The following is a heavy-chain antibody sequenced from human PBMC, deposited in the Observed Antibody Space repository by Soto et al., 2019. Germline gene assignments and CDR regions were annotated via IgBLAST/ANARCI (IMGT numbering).Heavy chain of an antibody. V-gene: IGHV4-31*03. J-gene: IGHJ6*02. D-gene: IGHD5-12*01. CDR2: IYYSGSTKYNPTRA. CDR1: GVSISSGGYY. Sequence: QVQLRESGPGLVKPSQTLSLTCTVSGVSISSGGYYWSWIRQHPGKGLECIGNIYYSGSTKYNPTRAQYNPTLKSRVVISVDTSKNQFFLRLSSVTAADTAVYYCAREIYGMDVWGQGTTVTVSS. CDR3: AREIYGMDV.